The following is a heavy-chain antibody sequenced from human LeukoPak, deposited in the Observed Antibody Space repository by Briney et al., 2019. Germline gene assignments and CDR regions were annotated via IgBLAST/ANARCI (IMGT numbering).Heavy chain of an antibody. J-gene: IGHJ4*02. D-gene: IGHD5-12*01. Sequence: PSETLSLTCTVSGGSISSYYWSWIRQPPGKGLEWIGYIYTSGSTNYNPSLKSRVTISVDTSKNQFSLKLSSVTAADTAVYYCARSGYSGYDFNYFDYRGQGTLVTVSS. CDR3: ARSGYSGYDFNYFDY. CDR2: IYTSGST. CDR1: GGSISSYY. V-gene: IGHV4-4*09.